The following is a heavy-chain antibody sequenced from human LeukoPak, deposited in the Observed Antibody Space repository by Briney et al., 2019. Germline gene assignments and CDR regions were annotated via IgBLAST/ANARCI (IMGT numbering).Heavy chain of an antibody. CDR1: GGSISSGSYY. CDR3: ARGYDRSGNNWFDP. J-gene: IGHJ5*02. D-gene: IGHD3-22*01. Sequence: SQTLSLTCIVSGGSISSGSYYWNWIRQVPGKGLEWIGNIYYSGSTYYNPSLKSRVTISVDTSKSQFTLKLASVTAADTAVYYCARGYDRSGNNWFDPWGQGTLVTVSS. V-gene: IGHV4-31*03. CDR2: IYYSGST.